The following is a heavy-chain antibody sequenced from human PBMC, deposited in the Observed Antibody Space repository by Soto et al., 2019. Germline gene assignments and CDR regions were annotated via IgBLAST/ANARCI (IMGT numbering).Heavy chain of an antibody. CDR2: IIPIRGIA. CDR1: GGTFSSYT. CDR3: ARDGACGGDCFYDAFDI. V-gene: IGHV1-69*08. Sequence: QVQLVQSGAEVKKPGSSVKVSCKASGGTFSSYTISWVRQAPGQGLEWMGRIIPIRGIANYAQKFQGRVTLTADKSTSTAYMELSSLRSEDTAVYYCARDGACGGDCFYDAFDIWGQGTMFTVSS. D-gene: IGHD2-21*01. J-gene: IGHJ3*02.